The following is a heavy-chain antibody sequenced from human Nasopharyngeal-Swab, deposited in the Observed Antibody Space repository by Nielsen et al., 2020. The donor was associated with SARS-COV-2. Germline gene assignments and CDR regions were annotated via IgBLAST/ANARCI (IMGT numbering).Heavy chain of an antibody. J-gene: IGHJ6*02. D-gene: IGHD4-11*01. Sequence: LSLTCAASGFTFSSYAMSWVRQAPGKGLEWVSAISGSGGSTYYADSVKGRFTISRDNSKNTLYLQMNSLRAEDTAVYYCAKAYYSNYGHYYYYGMDVWGQGTTVTVSS. CDR3: AKAYYSNYGHYYYYGMDV. V-gene: IGHV3-23*01. CDR2: ISGSGGST. CDR1: GFTFSSYA.